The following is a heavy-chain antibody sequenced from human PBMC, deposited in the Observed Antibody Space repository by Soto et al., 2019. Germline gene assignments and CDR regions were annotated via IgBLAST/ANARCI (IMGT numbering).Heavy chain of an antibody. Sequence: XASLSLTCSVCGAGINGGCYFWGGARQPPGRGSEWIGSICYTGSTSLGPSLRSRVTMSVDTSNNQFSMKLRSLTAADTAVYFCSRYGLPTGGSSYGGVSGFDLWGQGILVTVPS. CDR3: SRYGLPTGGSSYGGVSGFDL. D-gene: IGHD3-10*01. CDR2: ICYTGST. CDR1: GAGINGGCYF. V-gene: IGHV4-39*01. J-gene: IGHJ5*02.